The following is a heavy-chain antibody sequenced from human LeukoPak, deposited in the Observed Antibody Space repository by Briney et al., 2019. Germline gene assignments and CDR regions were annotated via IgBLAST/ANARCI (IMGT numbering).Heavy chain of an antibody. D-gene: IGHD1-7*01. CDR1: GYSISSGYY. V-gene: IGHV4-38-2*01. Sequence: SETLSLTCAVSGYSISSGYYWGWIRQPPGKGLEWIGSIYHSGSTYYNPSLKSRVTISVDTSKNQFSLKLSSVTAADTAVYYCARAYWNYRGPFDYWGQGTLVTVSS. CDR2: IYHSGST. J-gene: IGHJ4*02. CDR3: ARAYWNYRGPFDY.